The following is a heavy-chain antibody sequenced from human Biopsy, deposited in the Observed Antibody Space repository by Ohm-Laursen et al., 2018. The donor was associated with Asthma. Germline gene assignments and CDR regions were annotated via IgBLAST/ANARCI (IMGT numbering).Heavy chain of an antibody. CDR2: IYYTGSD. V-gene: IGHV4-61*01. CDR1: GGSVSTGSYY. Sequence: GTLSLTCTVSGGSVSTGSYYWSWIRQPPGKGLEWLGYIYYTGSDNYNPSPKSRVTISVDTSKNQFSLRLNSVTAADTAVYYCARGPNYHGSGRAPIGMDVWGQGTTATVSS. D-gene: IGHD3-10*01. J-gene: IGHJ6*02. CDR3: ARGPNYHGSGRAPIGMDV.